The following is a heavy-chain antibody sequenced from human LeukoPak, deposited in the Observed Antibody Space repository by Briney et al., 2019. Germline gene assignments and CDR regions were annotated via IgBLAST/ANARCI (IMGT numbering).Heavy chain of an antibody. CDR1: GFTFSSYG. J-gene: IGHJ4*02. CDR3: ARGRYSGSYQYFDY. CDR2: IWYDGSNK. D-gene: IGHD1-26*01. Sequence: PGRSLRLSCAASGFTFSSYGMHWVRQAPGKGLEWVAVIWYDGSNKHYADSVKGRFTISRDNSKNTLYLQMNSLRAEDTAVYYCARGRYSGSYQYFDYWGQGTLVTVSS. V-gene: IGHV3-33*01.